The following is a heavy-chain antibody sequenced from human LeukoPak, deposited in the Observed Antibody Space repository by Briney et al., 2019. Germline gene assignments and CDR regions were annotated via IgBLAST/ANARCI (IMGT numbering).Heavy chain of an antibody. V-gene: IGHV4-39*07. J-gene: IGHJ4*02. D-gene: IGHD3-16*02. Sequence: SETLSLTCTVSGGSISSSRYYWGWIRQPPGKGLEWIGSIYYSGTTYYNPSLKSRVTISVDMSKNQFSLTLSSVTAADTAVYYCAREGYYDYVWGSYPFDYWGQGTLVTVSS. CDR2: IYYSGTT. CDR1: GGSISSSRYY. CDR3: AREGYYDYVWGSYPFDY.